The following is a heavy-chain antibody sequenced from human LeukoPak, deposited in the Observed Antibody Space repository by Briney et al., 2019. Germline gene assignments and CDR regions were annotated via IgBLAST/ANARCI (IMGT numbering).Heavy chain of an antibody. D-gene: IGHD2-2*03. J-gene: IGHJ4*02. CDR3: AIYGYCGSTGCYRYFDS. CDR1: GFTFSTYA. CDR2: ISGSGGST. V-gene: IGHV3-23*01. Sequence: GGSLRLSCAASGFTFSTYAMSWVRQTPEKGLEWVSAISGSGGSTFYRDSVKGRFTIFRDSSKNALHLQMNSLRVEDTAVYYCAIYGYCGSTGCYRYFDSWGQGTLVTVSS.